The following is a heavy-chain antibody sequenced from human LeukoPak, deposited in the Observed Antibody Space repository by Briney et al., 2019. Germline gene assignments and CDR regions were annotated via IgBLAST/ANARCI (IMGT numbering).Heavy chain of an antibody. J-gene: IGHJ3*02. V-gene: IGHV3-66*01. CDR3: ARDRGGDDYRGHTASEI. CDR1: GFTVSSNY. CDR2: IYSGGSA. D-gene: IGHD5-24*01. Sequence: GGSLRLSCAASGFTVSSNYMNWVRQAPGKGLERVSVIYSGGSAYYADSVKGRFTISRDNSKNTLYLQMNSLTAEDTAVYYCARDRGGDDYRGHTASEIWGQGTMVTVSS.